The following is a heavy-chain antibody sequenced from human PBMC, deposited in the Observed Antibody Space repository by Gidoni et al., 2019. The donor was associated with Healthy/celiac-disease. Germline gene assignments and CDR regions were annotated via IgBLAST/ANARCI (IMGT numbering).Heavy chain of an antibody. CDR3: ARALDSSGFTGY. CDR1: GFTFSSYS. CDR2: ISSSSSTI. Sequence: EVQLVESGGGLVQPGGSLRLSCAASGFTFSSYSMNWVRQAPGKGLAWVSYISSSSSTIYYADSVKGRFTISRDNAKNSLYLQMNSLRDEDTAVYYCARALDSSGFTGYWGQGTLVTVSS. V-gene: IGHV3-48*02. D-gene: IGHD6-19*01. J-gene: IGHJ4*02.